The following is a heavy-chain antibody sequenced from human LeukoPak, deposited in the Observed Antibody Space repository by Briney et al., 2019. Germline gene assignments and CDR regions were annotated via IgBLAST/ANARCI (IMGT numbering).Heavy chain of an antibody. Sequence: GGSLRLSCVASGFTFSNYWMSWVRQAPGKGLEWLANMKEDGSARYYVDSMKGRFTISRDNAKNSLYLQMNSLRAEDTAVYYCAREQGWSDSYYGMDVWGQGTTVTASS. CDR1: GFTFSNYW. CDR2: MKEDGSAR. J-gene: IGHJ6*02. V-gene: IGHV3-7*01. CDR3: AREQGWSDSYYGMDV.